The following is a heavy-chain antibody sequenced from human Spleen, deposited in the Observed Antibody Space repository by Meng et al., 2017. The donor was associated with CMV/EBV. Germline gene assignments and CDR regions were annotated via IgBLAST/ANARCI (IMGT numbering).Heavy chain of an antibody. Sequence: GESLKISCAASGFTFSSYSMNWVRQAPGKGLEWVSSISSSSSYIYYADSVKGRFTISRDDSKNTLYLQMNNLRAEDTAMYYSARVLAQAYDSDAPYDHWGQGTLVTVSS. V-gene: IGHV3-21*01. CDR1: GFTFSSYS. CDR2: ISSSSSYI. J-gene: IGHJ4*02. D-gene: IGHD3-22*01. CDR3: ARVLAQAYDSDAPYDH.